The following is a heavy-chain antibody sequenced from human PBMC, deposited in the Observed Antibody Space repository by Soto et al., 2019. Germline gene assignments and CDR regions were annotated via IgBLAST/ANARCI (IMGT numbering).Heavy chain of an antibody. CDR2: IYYSGST. D-gene: IGHD3-3*01. Sequence: QLQLQQSGPGLVKPSETLSLTCTVSGGSISSGSYYWAWIRQPPGKGLEWIASIYYSGSTYSTPSLKSRVTISMDTSKTQFSLKLSSVTAADTAVYYCARSADFWSGLHLLYFDYWGQGTPVTVSS. V-gene: IGHV4-39*01. CDR1: GGSISSGSYY. J-gene: IGHJ4*02. CDR3: ARSADFWSGLHLLYFDY.